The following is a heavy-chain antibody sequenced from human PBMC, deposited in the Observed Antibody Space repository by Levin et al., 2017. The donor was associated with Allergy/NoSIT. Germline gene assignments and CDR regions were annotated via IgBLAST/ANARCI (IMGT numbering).Heavy chain of an antibody. D-gene: IGHD3-9*01. J-gene: IGHJ4*02. CDR1: GGSIRSSSYY. CDR2: IYYSGST. CDR3: ARQYTRYDILTGYYKGGFDY. Sequence: SQTLSLTCTVSGGSIRSSSYYWGWIRQPPGKGLEWIGSIYYSGSTYYNPSLKSRVTISVDTSKNQFSLKLSSVTAADTAVYYCARQYTRYDILTGYYKGGFDYWGQGTLVTVSS. V-gene: IGHV4-39*01.